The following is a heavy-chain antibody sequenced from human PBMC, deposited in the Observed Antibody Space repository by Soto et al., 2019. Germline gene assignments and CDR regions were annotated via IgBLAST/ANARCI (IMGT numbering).Heavy chain of an antibody. CDR3: ARSLVGATPNWCEP. D-gene: IGHD1-26*01. V-gene: IGHV4-59*01. J-gene: IGHJ5*02. CDR2: IYYSGST. Sequence: PSETLSRTCTVSGGSISSDYWSWIRQPPVKGLEWIGYIYYSGSTNYNPSLKGRVPISVDTSKNQFSLKLSSVTAADTAVYYCARSLVGATPNWCEPWGQGTLVTVS. CDR1: GGSISSDY.